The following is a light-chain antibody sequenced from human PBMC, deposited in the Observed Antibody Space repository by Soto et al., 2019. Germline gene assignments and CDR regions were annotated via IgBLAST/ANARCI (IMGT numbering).Light chain of an antibody. Sequence: QSVLTQPRSVSGSPGQSVTISCTGTSTDVGGYNYVSWFQQHPGKAPKFIVYDVTKRPSGVPDRFSGSKSGNTASLTISGLQAEDEADYYCCSYAGNFIWVFGGGTKLTVL. CDR1: STDVGGYNY. J-gene: IGLJ3*02. CDR2: DVT. CDR3: CSYAGNFIWV. V-gene: IGLV2-11*01.